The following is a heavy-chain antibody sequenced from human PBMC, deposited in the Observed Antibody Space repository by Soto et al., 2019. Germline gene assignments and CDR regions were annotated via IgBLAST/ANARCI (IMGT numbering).Heavy chain of an antibody. CDR2: IVVGSGNT. Sequence: GASVKVSCKASGFTFTSSAVQWVRQARGQRLEWIGWIVVGSGNTNYAQKFQERVTIPRDLSTSTAYMELSSLRSEDTAVYYCAAERDYHYVWGRVQNFEYWGEGTLVTVS. J-gene: IGHJ4*02. D-gene: IGHD3-16*01. V-gene: IGHV1-58*01. CDR1: GFTFTSSA. CDR3: AAERDYHYVWGRVQNFEY.